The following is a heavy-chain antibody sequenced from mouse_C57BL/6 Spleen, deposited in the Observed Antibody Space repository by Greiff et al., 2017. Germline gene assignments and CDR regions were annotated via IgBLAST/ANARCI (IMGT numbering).Heavy chain of an antibody. V-gene: IGHV1-15*01. CDR1: GYTFTDYE. J-gene: IGHJ1*03. Sequence: QVQLKESGAELVRPGASVTLSCKASGYTFTDYEMHWVKQTPVHGLEWIGAIDPETGGTAYNQKFKGKAILTADKSSSTAYMELRSLTSEDSAVYYCTRGGDFDVGGTGTTVTVSS. CDR3: TRGGDFDV. CDR2: IDPETGGT.